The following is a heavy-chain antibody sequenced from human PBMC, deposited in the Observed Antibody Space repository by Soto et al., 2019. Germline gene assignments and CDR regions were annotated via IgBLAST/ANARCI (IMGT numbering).Heavy chain of an antibody. D-gene: IGHD6-13*01. J-gene: IGHJ5*02. Sequence: GGSLRLSCAASGFAFDDSVMHWVRQPPGRGLEWVSGITWNGGTIRYVDSVKGRFTISRDNAENSLYLQMNSLRPEDTAVYYCAKGGSAALIAPSGRDNWFDPWGQGTQVTVSS. V-gene: IGHV3-9*01. CDR1: GFAFDDSV. CDR2: ITWNGGTI. CDR3: AKGGSAALIAPSGRDNWFDP.